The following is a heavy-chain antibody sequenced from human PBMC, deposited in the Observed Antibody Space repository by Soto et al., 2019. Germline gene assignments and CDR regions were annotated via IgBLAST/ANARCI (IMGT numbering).Heavy chain of an antibody. V-gene: IGHV4-31*03. CDR1: GGSISTGGYY. CDR3: ARGLSVTLFDN. J-gene: IGHJ4*02. D-gene: IGHD4-17*01. Sequence: QVQLQESGPGLVKPSQTLSLTCTVSGGSISTGGYYWTWIRQHPGKGLEWIGYIYYSGSTYYNPSLKGRVTMSVDTSKNQFSLKLSSVTAADTAVYYCARGLSVTLFDNWGQGTLVTVSS. CDR2: IYYSGST.